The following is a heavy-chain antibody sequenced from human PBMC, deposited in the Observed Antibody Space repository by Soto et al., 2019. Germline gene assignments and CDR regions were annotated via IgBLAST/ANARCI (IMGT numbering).Heavy chain of an antibody. CDR3: ARDSLELSSSGGLDL. Sequence: QGQLQESGPGLVKPSEALSLTCTVSGGSVNSDSYYWTWIRQPPGKRPEWIGSLYYSGSTNYNPPLKSRVPISVATRKNQFSLKLSYVTAADTAVYFCARDSLELSSSGGLDLWGQGTTVTVSS. V-gene: IGHV4-61*01. CDR2: LYYSGST. D-gene: IGHD3-10*01. J-gene: IGHJ6*02. CDR1: GGSVNSDSYY.